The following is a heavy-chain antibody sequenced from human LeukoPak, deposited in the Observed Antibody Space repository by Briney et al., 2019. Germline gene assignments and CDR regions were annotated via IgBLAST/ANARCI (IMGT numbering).Heavy chain of an antibody. Sequence: ASVKVSCKASGYTFTGYYMHWVRQAPGQGLEWMGWINPNSGGTNYAQKFQGRVTMTRDTSISTAYMELSRLRSDDTAVYYCARAGIWDYSDSSGYHNGAFDIWGQGTMVTVSS. J-gene: IGHJ3*02. CDR2: INPNSGGT. CDR1: GYTFTGYY. V-gene: IGHV1-2*02. CDR3: ARAGIWDYSDSSGYHNGAFDI. D-gene: IGHD3-22*01.